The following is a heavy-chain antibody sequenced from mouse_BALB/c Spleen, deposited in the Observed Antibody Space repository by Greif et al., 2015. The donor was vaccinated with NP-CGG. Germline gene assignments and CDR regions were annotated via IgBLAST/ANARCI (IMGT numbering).Heavy chain of an antibody. J-gene: IGHJ4*01. Sequence: VQLQQSGAELVKPEASVKLSCKASGYTFTSYWMHWVKQRPGQGLEWIGEIDPSDSYTNYNQKFKGKATLTVDKSSSTAYMQLSSLTSEDSAVYYCAIMITTERAYYAMDYWGQGTSVTVSS. CDR1: GYTFTSYW. V-gene: IGHV1-69*02. CDR3: AIMITTERAYYAMDY. CDR2: IDPSDSYT. D-gene: IGHD2-4*01.